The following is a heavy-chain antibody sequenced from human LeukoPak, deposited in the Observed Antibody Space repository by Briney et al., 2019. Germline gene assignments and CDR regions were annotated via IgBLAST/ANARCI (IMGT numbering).Heavy chain of an antibody. CDR3: AKGGKWDVTPFDY. CDR1: GFTFTSYS. V-gene: IGHV3-23*01. CDR2: ISGGGGST. Sequence: GGSLRLSCAASGFTFTSYSMNWVRQAPGKGLEWVSTISGGGGSTYYADSVKGRFTISRDNSKNTLYLQVNSLRTEDTAVYYCAKGGKWDVTPFDYWGQGTLVTVSS. D-gene: IGHD1-26*01. J-gene: IGHJ4*02.